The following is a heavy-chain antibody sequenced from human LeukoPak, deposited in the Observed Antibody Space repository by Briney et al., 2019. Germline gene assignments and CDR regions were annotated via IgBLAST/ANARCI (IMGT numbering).Heavy chain of an antibody. Sequence: SVKVSCKASAGMFNTYAISWVRQAPGHGLEWMGRITPLSATPSQSQWIQGRVTITADISTNTVYLDLSSLRSEDTALYFCAGDPPGTPVGFDVWGQGTMVPVSS. CDR1: AGMFNTYA. D-gene: IGHD3-10*01. CDR3: AGDPPGTPVGFDV. J-gene: IGHJ3*01. V-gene: IGHV1-69*06. CDR2: ITPLSATP.